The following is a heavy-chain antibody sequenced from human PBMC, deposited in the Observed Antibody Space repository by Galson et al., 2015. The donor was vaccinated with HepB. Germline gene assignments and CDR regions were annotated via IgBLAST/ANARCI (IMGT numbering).Heavy chain of an antibody. V-gene: IGHV5-51*01. D-gene: IGHD6-19*01. Sequence: QSGAEVKKPGESLKISCKTSGYSFSKYWIVWVRQMAGKGLESMGIIYPGDLNIKYSPTFEGRVIISADKSTDTAYVGWTSLKTSDSAMYYCARQGGSSGKLDLWGLGTLVTVS. CDR1: GYSFSKYW. CDR2: IYPGDLNI. CDR3: ARQGGSSGKLDL. J-gene: IGHJ4*02.